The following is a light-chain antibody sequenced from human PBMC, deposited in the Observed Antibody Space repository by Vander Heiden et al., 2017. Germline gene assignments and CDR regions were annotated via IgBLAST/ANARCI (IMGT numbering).Light chain of an antibody. Sequence: DIQMTQSPSSLSASVGDRVTITCRASQGISNYLAWYQQKPGKVPQLLIFAASTLHLGVPSRFSGSGSGTDFTLTISSLQPEDVATDYCQKYDSAPFTFGPGTKVNI. CDR3: QKYDSAPFT. J-gene: IGKJ3*01. V-gene: IGKV1-27*01. CDR2: AAS. CDR1: QGISNY.